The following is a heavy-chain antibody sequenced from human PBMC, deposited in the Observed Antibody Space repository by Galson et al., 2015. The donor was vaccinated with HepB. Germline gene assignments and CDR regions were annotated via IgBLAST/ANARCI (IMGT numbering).Heavy chain of an antibody. V-gene: IGHV6-1*01. CDR1: GDSVSSNSAA. Sequence: CAISGDSVSSNSAAWNWIRQSPSRGLEWLGRTYYRSKWYNDYAVSVESRITINPDTSKNQFSLQLNSVTPEDTAVYYCAREGWVRGVIIRPAPFDYWGQGTLVTVSS. J-gene: IGHJ4*02. D-gene: IGHD3-10*01. CDR2: TYYRSKWYN. CDR3: AREGWVRGVIIRPAPFDY.